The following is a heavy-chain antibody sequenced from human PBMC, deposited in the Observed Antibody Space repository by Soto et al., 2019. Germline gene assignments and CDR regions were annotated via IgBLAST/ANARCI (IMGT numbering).Heavy chain of an antibody. V-gene: IGHV3-21*01. Sequence: EVQLVESGGGLVKPGGSLRLSCAASGFTFSSFSMNWVRQAPGKGLEWVSSISGSTTFIYYAHSVKGRFTISRDNAKNSLYLQINSLRAEDTAVYYCAREDDIGGIDYWGQGTLVTVSS. CDR3: AREDDIGGIDY. CDR2: ISGSTTFI. CDR1: GFTFSSFS. J-gene: IGHJ4*02.